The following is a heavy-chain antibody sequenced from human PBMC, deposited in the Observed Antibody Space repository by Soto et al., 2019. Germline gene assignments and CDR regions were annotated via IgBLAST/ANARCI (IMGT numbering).Heavy chain of an antibody. V-gene: IGHV3-73*01. D-gene: IGHD2-15*01. Sequence: GGSLRLSCAASGFTFSGSAMHWVRQASGKGLEWVGRIRSKANSYATAYAASVKGRFTISRDDSKNTAYLQMNSLRAEDTAVYYCAKDPGDCSGGSCFSYYGMDVWGQGTTVTVSS. CDR3: AKDPGDCSGGSCFSYYGMDV. J-gene: IGHJ6*02. CDR2: IRSKANSYAT. CDR1: GFTFSGSA.